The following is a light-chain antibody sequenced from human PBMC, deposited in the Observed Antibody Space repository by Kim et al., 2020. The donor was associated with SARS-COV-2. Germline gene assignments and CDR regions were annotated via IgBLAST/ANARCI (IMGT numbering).Light chain of an antibody. CDR1: QYINNY. CDR2: HAS. V-gene: IGKV1-39*01. Sequence: SASVGDRVTFAGRASQYINNYLTWYQQKPGKAPKALMYHASSLQSGVTSRFSGSGSGTDFTLTISSLQPEDFATYYWQQAYTTPYTFGQGTKLEI. J-gene: IGKJ2*01. CDR3: QQAYTTPYT.